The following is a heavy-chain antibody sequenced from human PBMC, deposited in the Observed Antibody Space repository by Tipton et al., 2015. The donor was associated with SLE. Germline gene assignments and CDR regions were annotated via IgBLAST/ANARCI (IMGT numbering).Heavy chain of an antibody. V-gene: IGHV4-31*03. J-gene: IGHJ4*02. Sequence: TLSLTCTVSGVSIGGRDHHWGWIRQHPGKGLEWIGQRWYNGIIYYNPSLRSRADISVDTSKNQFSLRLTSVTAADTAVYLCATYAAGVGGRGYWGQGTLVTVSS. CDR3: ATYAAGVGGRGY. CDR2: RWYNGII. D-gene: IGHD2-2*01. CDR1: GVSIGGRDHH.